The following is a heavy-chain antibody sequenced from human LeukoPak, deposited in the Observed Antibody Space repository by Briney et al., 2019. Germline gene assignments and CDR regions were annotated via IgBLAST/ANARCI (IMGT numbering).Heavy chain of an antibody. CDR1: GFTFSNYG. J-gene: IGHJ5*02. V-gene: IGHV3-23*01. CDR2: ITATSSST. D-gene: IGHD2/OR15-2a*01. Sequence: GGSLRLSCAASGFTFSNYGMSWVRQAPGKGLEWVSAITATSSSTHDADSVQGRFTISRDNSKNTLYLQMNSLRPEDTALYYCAREFLGFHPWGQGTLVTVSS. CDR3: AREFLGFHP.